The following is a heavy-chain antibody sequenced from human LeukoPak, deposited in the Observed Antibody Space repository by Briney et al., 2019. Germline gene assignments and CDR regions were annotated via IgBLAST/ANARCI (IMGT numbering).Heavy chain of an antibody. CDR3: AKGGGDRWYGGYYFDY. D-gene: IGHD3-10*01. CDR1: GFTFSSYA. V-gene: IGHV3-23*01. J-gene: IGHJ4*02. Sequence: AGGSLRLSCAASGFTFSSYAMSWVRQAPGKGLEWVSAISGSGGCTYYADSVKGRFTFSRDNSRNTLFLQMNSMRAEDKAIYWRAKGGGDRWYGGYYFDYWGQGTLVTVSS. CDR2: ISGSGGCT.